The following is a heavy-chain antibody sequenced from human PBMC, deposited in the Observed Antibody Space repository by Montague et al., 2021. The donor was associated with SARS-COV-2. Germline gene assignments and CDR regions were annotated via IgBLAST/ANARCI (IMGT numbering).Heavy chain of an antibody. CDR3: AREGSGRSDLAY. CDR1: GDSISTANW. Sequence: SETLSLTCVVSGDSISTANWWTWVRLPPGKGLEWVVEIYHTGSTKYKPSRKRRVIISVDKSSNQFSLRLTSVTAAATAIYYCAREGSGRSDLAYWGQGTLVSVSS. CDR2: IYHTGST. V-gene: IGHV4-4*02. J-gene: IGHJ4*02. D-gene: IGHD3-3*01.